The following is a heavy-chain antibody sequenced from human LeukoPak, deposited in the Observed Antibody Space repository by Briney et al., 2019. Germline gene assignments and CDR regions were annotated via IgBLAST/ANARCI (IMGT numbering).Heavy chain of an antibody. J-gene: IGHJ5*02. CDR1: GGSISSYY. CDR3: ARTDYDSSGSRRFDP. D-gene: IGHD3-22*01. CDR2: INHSGST. Sequence: KTSETLSLTCTVSGGSISSYYWSWIRQPPGKGLEWIGEINHSGSTNYNPSLKSRVTISVDTSKNQFSLKLSSVTAADTAVYYCARTDYDSSGSRRFDPWGQGTLVTVSS. V-gene: IGHV4-34*01.